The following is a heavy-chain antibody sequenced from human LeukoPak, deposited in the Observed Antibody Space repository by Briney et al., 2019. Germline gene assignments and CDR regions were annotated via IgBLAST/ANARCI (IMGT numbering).Heavy chain of an antibody. CDR3: AKDQVWIVVGSFDY. CDR1: GFTFSSYA. V-gene: IGHV3-23*01. Sequence: TGGSLRLSCAASGFTFSSYAMSWVRQAPGKGLEWVSAISGSGGSTYYADSVKGRFTISRDNSKNTLYLQMTSLRAEDTAVYYCAKDQVWIVVGSFDYWGQGTLVTVSS. CDR2: ISGSGGST. J-gene: IGHJ4*02. D-gene: IGHD3-22*01.